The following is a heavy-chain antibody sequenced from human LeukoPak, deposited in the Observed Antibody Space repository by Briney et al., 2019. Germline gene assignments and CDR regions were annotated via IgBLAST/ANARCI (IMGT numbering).Heavy chain of an antibody. D-gene: IGHD3-22*01. J-gene: IGHJ6*02. V-gene: IGHV1-69*13. CDR1: GGTFSSYA. Sequence: SVKVSCKASGGTFSSYAISWVRQAPGQGLEWMGGIIPIFGTANYAQKFQGRVTITADESTSTAYMELSSLRSEDTAVYYCARGINYYDSSGYDYYYYYYGMDVWGQGTTVTVSS. CDR3: ARGINYYDSSGYDYYYYYYGMDV. CDR2: IIPIFGTA.